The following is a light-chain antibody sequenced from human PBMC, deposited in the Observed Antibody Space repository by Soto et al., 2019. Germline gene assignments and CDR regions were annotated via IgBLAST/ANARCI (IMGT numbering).Light chain of an antibody. V-gene: IGKV3-11*01. CDR1: QSVSTN. Sequence: EIVLTQSPATLSLPPGERATLSCRASQSVSTNFAWYQHKPGQAPRLLIYGASTRATGVPARFTGSGSGTEFTLTISSLEPEDFAVYYCQQRSNWRMTFGQGTRLEIK. CDR2: GAS. CDR3: QQRSNWRMT. J-gene: IGKJ5*01.